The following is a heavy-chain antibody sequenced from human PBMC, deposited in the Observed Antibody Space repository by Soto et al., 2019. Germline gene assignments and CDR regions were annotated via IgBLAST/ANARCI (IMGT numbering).Heavy chain of an antibody. V-gene: IGHV3-74*03. D-gene: IGHD3-10*01. J-gene: IGHJ4*02. CDR2: VSPDGSST. Sequence: GGSLRLSCETSGFTFTTFWMHWVRQVPGKGLVWVSRVSPDGSSTTYADSVKGRFTISRDNAKNTMFLQMNNLRVDDTALYFCARDPDTYGQAVFDSWGQGTLVTVSS. CDR1: GFTFTTFW. CDR3: ARDPDTYGQAVFDS.